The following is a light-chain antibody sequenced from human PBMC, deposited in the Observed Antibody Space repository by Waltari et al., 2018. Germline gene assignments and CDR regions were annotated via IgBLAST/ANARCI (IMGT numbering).Light chain of an antibody. V-gene: IGKV1-33*01. CDR1: QDISNY. Sequence: DIQMTQSPSSLSASVGDRVTITCQASQDISNYLNWYQQKPGKAPKLLIYDASNLETGVPSRFSGSGSGTDFTLTISSLQPEDIATYYCQQYDNLLRFTFGPGTKVDIK. CDR2: DAS. J-gene: IGKJ3*01. CDR3: QQYDNLLRFT.